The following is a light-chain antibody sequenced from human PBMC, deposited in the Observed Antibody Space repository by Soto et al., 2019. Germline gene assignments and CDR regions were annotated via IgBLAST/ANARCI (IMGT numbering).Light chain of an antibody. V-gene: IGKV3-20*01. CDR1: QSVSNNY. J-gene: IGKJ5*01. CDR2: GAS. CDR3: QQYSTSPT. Sequence: EIVLTQSPGTLSLSPWERATLSCRASQSVSNNYLAWYQQKPGQAPRLLIYGASNRATGIPDRFSGSGSGTDFTLTISRLEPEDFAVYYCQQYSTSPTFGEGTRLEIK.